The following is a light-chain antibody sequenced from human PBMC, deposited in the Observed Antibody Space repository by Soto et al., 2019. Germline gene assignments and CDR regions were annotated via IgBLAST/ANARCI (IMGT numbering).Light chain of an antibody. CDR1: NIAIKS. Sequence: LTQAPSVSVAPGQTARITCGGNNIAIKSVHWYQQKPGKVPKLMIYEVYNRPSGVSNRFSGSKSGNTASLTISGLQAEDEADYYCSSYTSSSTYVFGTGTKLTVL. CDR3: SSYTSSSTYV. CDR2: EVY. V-gene: IGLV2-14*01. J-gene: IGLJ1*01.